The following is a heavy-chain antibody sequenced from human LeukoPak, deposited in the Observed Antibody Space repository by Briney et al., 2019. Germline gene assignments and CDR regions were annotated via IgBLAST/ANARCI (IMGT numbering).Heavy chain of an antibody. CDR3: ARGPYYYGSGSYIDWFDP. CDR2: MNPNSGNT. D-gene: IGHD3-10*01. Sequence: ASVKVSCKASGYTFTSYDINWVRQATGQGLEWMGWMNPNSGNTGYAQKFQGRVTMTRNTSISTAYMELSSLRSEDTAVYYCARGPYYYGSGSYIDWFDPWGQGTLVTVSS. V-gene: IGHV1-8*01. CDR1: GYTFTSYD. J-gene: IGHJ5*02.